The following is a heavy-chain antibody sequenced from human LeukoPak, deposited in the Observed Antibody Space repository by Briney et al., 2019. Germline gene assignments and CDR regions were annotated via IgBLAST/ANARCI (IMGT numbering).Heavy chain of an antibody. D-gene: IGHD3-3*01. CDR2: INNSGST. Sequence: SETLSLTCAVYGGSFSGYYWSWIRQPPGKGLEWIGEINNSGSTNYNPSLKRGDTISVDTCKNQCSLKLSSVTAADTAVYYCARAVIDFWSGSNYYYYVYVWGKGTTVTVSS. V-gene: IGHV4-34*01. CDR1: GGSFSGYY. J-gene: IGHJ6*03. CDR3: ARAVIDFWSGSNYYYYVYV.